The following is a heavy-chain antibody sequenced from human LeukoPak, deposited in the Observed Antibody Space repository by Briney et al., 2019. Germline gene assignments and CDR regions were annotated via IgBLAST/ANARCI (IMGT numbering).Heavy chain of an antibody. V-gene: IGHV1-18*01. Sequence: ASVKVSCKASGYTFTSYGISWVRQAPGQGLEWMGWISAYNGNTNYAQKLQGRVTMTTATSTSTAYMALRRLRSDDTAVYYCARDLTPPDAFDIWGQRTLVTVSS. J-gene: IGHJ3*02. CDR2: ISAYNGNT. CDR1: GYTFTSYG. CDR3: ARDLTPPDAFDI.